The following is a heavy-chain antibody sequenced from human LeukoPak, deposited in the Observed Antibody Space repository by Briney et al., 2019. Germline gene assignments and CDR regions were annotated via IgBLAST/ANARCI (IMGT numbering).Heavy chain of an antibody. J-gene: IGHJ1*01. CDR3: AKDLRF. V-gene: IGHV3-23*01. CDR2: ISGSGGSK. Sequence: GGSLRLSCAASGFTFSSYAMSWVRQAPGKGLEWVSAISGSGGSKYYADSVKGRFTISRDNAKNSLSLQMNSLRAEDTAVYYSAKDLRFWGQGALVTVAS. D-gene: IGHD3-16*01. CDR1: GFTFSSYA.